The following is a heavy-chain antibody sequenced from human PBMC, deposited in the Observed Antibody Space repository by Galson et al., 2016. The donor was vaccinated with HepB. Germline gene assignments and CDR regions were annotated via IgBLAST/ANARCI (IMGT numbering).Heavy chain of an antibody. CDR1: GLAFKRYG. CDR2: ISYDGSSK. J-gene: IGHJ4*02. D-gene: IGHD5-12*01. CDR3: AYPFNYNGYDYGAFDY. V-gene: IGHV3-30*03. Sequence: SLRLSCAVSGLAFKRYGMHWVRQAPGKGLEWVAVISYDGSSKYYADSVKGRFTISKDNSKNTLYLQMSSLRREDTAVYYCAYPFNYNGYDYGAFDYWGQGTLVTVSS.